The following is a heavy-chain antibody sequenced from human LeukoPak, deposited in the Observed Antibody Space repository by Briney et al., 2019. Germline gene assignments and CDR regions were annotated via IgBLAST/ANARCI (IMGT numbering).Heavy chain of an antibody. CDR3: ARDPSRRNYGSGSYYTDWFDP. Sequence: GASVKVSCKASGYTFTSYYMHWVRQAPGQGLEWMGIINPSGGSTSYAQKFQGRVTMTTDTSTSTAYMELRSLRSDDTAVYYCARDPSRRNYGSGSYYTDWFDPWGQGTLVTVSS. CDR2: INPSGGST. J-gene: IGHJ5*02. D-gene: IGHD3-10*01. CDR1: GYTFTSYY. V-gene: IGHV1-46*01.